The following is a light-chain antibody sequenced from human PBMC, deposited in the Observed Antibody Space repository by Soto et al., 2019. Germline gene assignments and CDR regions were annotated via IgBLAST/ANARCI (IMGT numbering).Light chain of an antibody. CDR2: GGS. Sequence: IGLTKSAGTLSLSPGERATLSCRASQSVSSNHLAWYQQKPGQAPRLLIYGGSSRATGIPVRFSGSGSETDFTLTITRLEPEDFAVYYCQQYSSSRTFGQGTNVDIK. CDR3: QQYSSSRT. CDR1: QSVSSNH. V-gene: IGKV3-20*01. J-gene: IGKJ1*01.